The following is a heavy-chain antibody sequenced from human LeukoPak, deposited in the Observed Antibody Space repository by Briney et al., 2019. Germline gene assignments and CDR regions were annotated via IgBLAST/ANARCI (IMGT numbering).Heavy chain of an antibody. CDR2: IYDGRNAGYT. CDR3: ARVLFWSGYPYFDY. Sequence: PGGSLRLSCAASGLTVSTNYITWVRQAPGKGLEWVAVIYDGRNAGYTYFTESVRGRFTISRDNSKNTVYLQMDSLRAEDTAVYYCARVLFWSGYPYFDYWGQGTLVTVSS. CDR1: GLTVSTNY. V-gene: IGHV3-53*01. D-gene: IGHD3-3*01. J-gene: IGHJ4*02.